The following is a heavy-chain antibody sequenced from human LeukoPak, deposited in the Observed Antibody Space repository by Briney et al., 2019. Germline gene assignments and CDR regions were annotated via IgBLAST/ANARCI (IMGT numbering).Heavy chain of an antibody. CDR2: ISSSGSYI. CDR1: RFTFSSYS. V-gene: IGHV3-21*01. CDR3: ARDHWDYSSWMPFDY. J-gene: IGHJ4*02. D-gene: IGHD4-11*01. Sequence: PGGSLRLSCAASRFTFSSYSMNWVRQAPGKGLEWVSSISSSGSYIYHADSVKGRFTISRDNAKNSLYLQMNSLRAEDTAVYYCARDHWDYSSWMPFDYWGQGILVIVSS.